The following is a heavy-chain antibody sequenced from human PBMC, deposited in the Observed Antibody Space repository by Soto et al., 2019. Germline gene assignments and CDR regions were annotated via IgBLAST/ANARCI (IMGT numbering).Heavy chain of an antibody. CDR1: GYTFTTYA. Sequence: ASVKVSCRASGYTFTTYAMHWVRQAPGQRLEWMGWINTVNGNTKYSQKFQDRVTITRDTSASTAYMELSSLRSEDTAVYYCARDAYADYIGDGVFDYWGHGTLVTVSS. V-gene: IGHV1-3*04. CDR2: INTVNGNT. CDR3: ARDAYADYIGDGVFDY. J-gene: IGHJ4*01. D-gene: IGHD4-17*01.